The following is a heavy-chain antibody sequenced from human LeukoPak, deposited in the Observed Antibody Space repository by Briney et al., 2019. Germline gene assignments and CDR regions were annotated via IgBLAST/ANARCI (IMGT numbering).Heavy chain of an antibody. J-gene: IGHJ4*02. Sequence: ASVKVSCKASGYTSTGYYMHWVRQAPGQGLEWMGWINPNSGGTNYAQKFQGRVTMTRDTSISTAYMELSRLRSDDTAVYYCARGLLSIWGSYHFDYWGQGTLVTVSS. D-gene: IGHD1-26*01. CDR1: GYTSTGYY. V-gene: IGHV1-2*02. CDR3: ARGLLSIWGSYHFDY. CDR2: INPNSGGT.